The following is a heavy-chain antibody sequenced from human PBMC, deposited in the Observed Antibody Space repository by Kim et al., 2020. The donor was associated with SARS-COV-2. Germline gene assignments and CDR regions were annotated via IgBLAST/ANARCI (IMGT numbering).Heavy chain of an antibody. CDR3: ASFFHSYYDILTGYQSKVGYYYGMDV. CDR1: GFTFSSYS. CDR2: ISSSSSYI. Sequence: GGSLRLSCAASGFTFSSYSMNWVRQAPGKGLEWVSSISSSSSYIYYADSVKGRFTISRDNAKNSLYLQMNSLRAEDTAVYYCASFFHSYYDILTGYQSKVGYYYGMDVWGQGTTVTVSS. J-gene: IGHJ6*02. D-gene: IGHD3-9*01. V-gene: IGHV3-21*01.